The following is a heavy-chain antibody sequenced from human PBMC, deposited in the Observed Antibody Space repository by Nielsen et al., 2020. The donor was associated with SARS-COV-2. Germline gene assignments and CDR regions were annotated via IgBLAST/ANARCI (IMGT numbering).Heavy chain of an antibody. Sequence: GESLKISCAASGFTFSAHAMIWVRRAAGKGLEWVSAVSGDSAGTTYYADSVKGRFTISRDNSKNTLYLQMNSLRAEDTAVYYCAKAEQQLVAPFDYWGQGTLVTVSS. CDR3: AKAEQQLVAPFDY. CDR1: GFTFSAHA. J-gene: IGHJ4*02. CDR2: VSGDSAGTT. D-gene: IGHD6-13*01. V-gene: IGHV3-23*01.